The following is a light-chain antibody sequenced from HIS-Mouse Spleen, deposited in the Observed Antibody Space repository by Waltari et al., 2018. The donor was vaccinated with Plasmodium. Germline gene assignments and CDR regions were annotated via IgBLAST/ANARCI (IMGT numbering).Light chain of an antibody. J-gene: IGKJ1*01. V-gene: IGKV1-5*03. CDR1: QSISSW. CDR3: QQYNSYWT. CDR2: KAS. Sequence: DIQMTQSPSTLSASVGDRVTITCRASQSISSWLAWYQQKPGKAPKLLFYKASSLESGVPSRFSGSGSGTEFTLTISSLQPDDFATYYGQQYNSYWTFGQGTKVEIK.